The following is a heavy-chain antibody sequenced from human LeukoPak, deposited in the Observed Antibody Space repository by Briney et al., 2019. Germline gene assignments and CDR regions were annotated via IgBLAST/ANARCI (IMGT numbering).Heavy chain of an antibody. V-gene: IGHV3-48*03. CDR3: ARGLTMGHF. D-gene: IGHD4/OR15-4a*01. CDR1: RFTFSTYD. CDR2: ISTTGTTV. J-gene: IGHJ4*02. Sequence: GGSLTLSCAASRFTFSTYDMNWVRQAPGKGLEWVSHISTTGTTVYYADAVKARFTISRDNAKNSLYLQMNSLRAEDTAVYYCARGLTMGHFGGQGTLVTVSS.